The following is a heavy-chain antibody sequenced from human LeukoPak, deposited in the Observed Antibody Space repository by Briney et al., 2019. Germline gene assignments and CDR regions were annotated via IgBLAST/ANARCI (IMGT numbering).Heavy chain of an antibody. V-gene: IGHV4-59*05. Sequence: SETLSLTCNVSNGSIGSYFWTWIRQPAGKGLEWIGSIYYSGITYHNPSLKSRVTISVDTSNNQFSLKMSSVTAADTAVYFCARHQEGMVRGVLYYMDVWGKGTTVIISS. CDR1: NGSIGSYF. CDR2: IYYSGIT. D-gene: IGHD3-10*01. CDR3: ARHQEGMVRGVLYYMDV. J-gene: IGHJ6*03.